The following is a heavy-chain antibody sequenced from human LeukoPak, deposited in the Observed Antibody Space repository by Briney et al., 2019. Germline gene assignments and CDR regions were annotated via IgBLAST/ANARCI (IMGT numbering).Heavy chain of an antibody. CDR2: ISYDGSIK. Sequence: GGSLRLSRAASGFTFSSYAIHWVRQAPGKGLEWVAFISYDGSIKYYADSVKGRFTISRDNTKNTLFLQMNTLRAEDTAVYYCARDMSTYYTVDSWGQGNLVTVSS. V-gene: IGHV3-30-3*01. CDR1: GFTFSSYA. D-gene: IGHD3-3*01. CDR3: ARDMSTYYTVDS. J-gene: IGHJ4*02.